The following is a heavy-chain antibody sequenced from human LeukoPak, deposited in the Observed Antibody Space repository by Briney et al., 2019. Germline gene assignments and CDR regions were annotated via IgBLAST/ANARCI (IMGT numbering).Heavy chain of an antibody. CDR3: ARRGYYDYSGFDY. Sequence: GGSLRLSCAASGFTFSSNFMSWVRQAPGKGLEWVSSIDGSSSDIYYADSVKGRFTIPRDNSKNSLYLQMKGLRAEDTALYYCARRGYYDYSGFDYWGQGTLVTVSS. CDR1: GFTFSSNF. CDR2: IDGSSSDI. D-gene: IGHD3-22*01. J-gene: IGHJ4*02. V-gene: IGHV3-21*01.